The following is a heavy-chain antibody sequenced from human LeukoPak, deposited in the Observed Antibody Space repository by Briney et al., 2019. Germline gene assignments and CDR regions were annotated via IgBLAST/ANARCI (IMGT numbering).Heavy chain of an antibody. J-gene: IGHJ4*02. CDR1: GFTFSSYG. CDR2: ISYDGSNK. D-gene: IGHD6-13*01. Sequence: GGSLRLSCAASGFTFSSYGMHWVRQAPGKGLEWVAVISYDGSNKYYADSVKGRFTISRDNSKNTLYLQMNSLRAEDTAVYYCAKDSYSSSWYSWGQGTLVTVSS. V-gene: IGHV3-30*18. CDR3: AKDSYSSSWYS.